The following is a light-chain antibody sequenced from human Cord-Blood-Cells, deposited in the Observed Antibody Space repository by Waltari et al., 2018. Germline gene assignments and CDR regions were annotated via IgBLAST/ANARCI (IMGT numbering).Light chain of an antibody. CDR1: QSISSY. CDR3: QQSYSTPRT. Sequence: DFLPCRASQSISSYLNWYQQKPGKAPKLLIYAASSLQSGVPSRFSGSGSGTDFTLTISSLQPEDFATYYCQQSYSTPRTFGEGTKVEIK. J-gene: IGKJ4*02. CDR2: AAS. V-gene: IGKV1-39*01.